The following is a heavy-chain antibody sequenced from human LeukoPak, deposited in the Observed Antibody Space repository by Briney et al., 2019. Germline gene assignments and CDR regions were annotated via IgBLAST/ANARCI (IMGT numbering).Heavy chain of an antibody. J-gene: IGHJ4*02. Sequence: GASVKVSCKASGYTFTSYGISWVRQAPGQGLEWMGWISAYNGNTNYAQKLQGRVTMTTDTSTSTAYMELRSLRSDDTAVYYCARDRGWAVAGPNFWYWGQGTLVTVSS. CDR3: ARDRGWAVAGPNFWY. D-gene: IGHD6-19*01. CDR2: ISAYNGNT. V-gene: IGHV1-18*01. CDR1: GYTFTSYG.